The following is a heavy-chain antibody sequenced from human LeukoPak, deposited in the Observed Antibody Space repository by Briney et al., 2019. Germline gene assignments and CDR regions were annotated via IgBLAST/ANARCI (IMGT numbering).Heavy chain of an antibody. Sequence: GGSLRLSCAASGFTFSSYEMNWVRQAPGKGLEGVSYISTGGSNMYYADSVKGRFTVSRSNAKNSLYLQMSSLRAEDTAVYYCAREGTNGDVFDYWGQGTLVTVSS. CDR1: GFTFSSYE. D-gene: IGHD2-21*01. V-gene: IGHV3-48*03. J-gene: IGHJ4*02. CDR3: AREGTNGDVFDY. CDR2: ISTGGSNM.